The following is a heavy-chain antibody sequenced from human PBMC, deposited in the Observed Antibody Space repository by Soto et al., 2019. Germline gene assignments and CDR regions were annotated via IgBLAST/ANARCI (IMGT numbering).Heavy chain of an antibody. Sequence: ASVKVSCKASGGTFSSYAISWVRQAPGQGLEWMGGIIPIFGTANYAQKFQGRVTITADESTSTAYMELSSLRSEDTAVYYCAGGYSGYEAPCFDYWGQGTLVTVSS. CDR2: IIPIFGTA. J-gene: IGHJ4*02. D-gene: IGHD5-12*01. V-gene: IGHV1-69*13. CDR1: GGTFSSYA. CDR3: AGGYSGYEAPCFDY.